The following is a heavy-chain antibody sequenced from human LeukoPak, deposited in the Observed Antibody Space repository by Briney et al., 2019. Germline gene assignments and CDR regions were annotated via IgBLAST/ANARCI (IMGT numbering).Heavy chain of an antibody. V-gene: IGHV4-4*07. D-gene: IGHD3-22*01. CDR2: IYISGST. CDR3: ARYFYDSSGYYYPDY. CDR1: GGSISGFY. J-gene: IGHJ4*02. Sequence: SETLSLTCTVSGGSISGFYWSWIRQPAGKGLEWIGRIYISGSTDYNPSLKSRVTMSVDKSKNQVSMKVSSVTAADTAVYYCARYFYDSSGYYYPDYWGQGTLVTVSS.